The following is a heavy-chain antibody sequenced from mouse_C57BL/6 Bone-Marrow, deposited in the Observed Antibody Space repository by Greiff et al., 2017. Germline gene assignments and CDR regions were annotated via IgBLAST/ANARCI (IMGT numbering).Heavy chain of an antibody. Sequence: VQLQQSGAELVRPGASVKLSCTASGFNFTDDYMHWVKQRPEQGLEWIGWIDPENGDTEYASKFQGKATITADKSSNTGYLQLSSLTSEDTAVDDCTTGDDDEFAYGGQGTVVTVSA. D-gene: IGHD2-4*01. CDR3: TTGDDDEFAY. CDR2: IDPENGDT. V-gene: IGHV14-4*01. CDR1: GFNFTDDY. J-gene: IGHJ3*01.